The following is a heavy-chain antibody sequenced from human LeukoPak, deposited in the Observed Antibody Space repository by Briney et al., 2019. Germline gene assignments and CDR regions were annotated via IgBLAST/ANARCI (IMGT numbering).Heavy chain of an antibody. V-gene: IGHV3-7*01. D-gene: IGHD6-19*01. CDR3: VRDSGWYRVEY. CDR1: GFTFSSYW. CDR2: INEDGSKK. J-gene: IGHJ4*02. Sequence: GGSLRLSCAASGFTFSSYWMSWVRQAPGKGLEWVANINEDGSKKYYVDSVRGRFTISRDNPKNSLYLQMNSLRAEDAAVYYCVRDSGWYRVEYWGQGTLVTVSS.